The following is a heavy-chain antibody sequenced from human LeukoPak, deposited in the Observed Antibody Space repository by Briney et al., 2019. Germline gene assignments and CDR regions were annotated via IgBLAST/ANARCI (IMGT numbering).Heavy chain of an antibody. Sequence: PSETPSLTCSVSGGSISSHYWSWIRHPPGKGLEWIGYIYYGGGTNYNPSLKSRVTISVDTSKNQFSLKLSSVTAADTAVYFCARGRYSYGLGPWGQGTLVTVSS. D-gene: IGHD5-18*01. V-gene: IGHV4-59*08. CDR1: GGSISSHY. CDR2: IYYGGGT. CDR3: ARGRYSYGLGP. J-gene: IGHJ5*02.